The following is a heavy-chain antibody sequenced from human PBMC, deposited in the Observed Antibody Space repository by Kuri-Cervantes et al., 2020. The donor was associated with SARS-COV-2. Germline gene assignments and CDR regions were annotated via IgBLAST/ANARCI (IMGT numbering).Heavy chain of an antibody. D-gene: IGHD6-19*01. J-gene: IGHJ3*02. Sequence: GESLKISCAASGFTFSNYYMSWIRQAPGKGLEWVSYISSSSSYTNYADSVKGRFTISRDNTKNSLYLQMNSLRAEDTALYYCARAPQWVAGDDAFDIWGQGTTVTVSS. CDR2: ISSSSSYT. CDR3: ARAPQWVAGDDAFDI. V-gene: IGHV3-11*05. CDR1: GFTFSNYY.